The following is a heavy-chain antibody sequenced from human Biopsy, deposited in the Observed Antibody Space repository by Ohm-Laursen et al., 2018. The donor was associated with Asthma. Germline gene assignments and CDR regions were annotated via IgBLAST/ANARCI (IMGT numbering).Heavy chain of an antibody. CDR1: GDSIDSGDYS. J-gene: IGHJ4*02. CDR3: ARGWNCGGDCYSLDS. Sequence: QTLSLTCSVSGDSIDSGDYSWTWIRQSPGVGLEWIGYIYRNGDTYYNPTLKNRVTISIDRSKNQFSLRLRSVTAADTAVYYCARGWNCGGDCYSLDSWGQGTLVTVSS. CDR2: IYRNGDT. V-gene: IGHV4-30-2*06. D-gene: IGHD2-21*02.